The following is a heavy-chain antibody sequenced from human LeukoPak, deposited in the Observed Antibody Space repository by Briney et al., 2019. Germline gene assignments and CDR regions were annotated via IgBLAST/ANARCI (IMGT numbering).Heavy chain of an antibody. Sequence: GGSLRLSCAASGFTFSSYAMSWVRQAPGKGLEWVSAISGSGGSTYYADSVKGRFTISRDNSKNTLYLQMNSLRAEDTAVYYCTRRISGPRSGYGGDYWGQGTLVTVSS. CDR1: GFTFSSYA. J-gene: IGHJ4*02. D-gene: IGHD3-22*01. CDR2: ISGSGGST. V-gene: IGHV3-23*01. CDR3: TRRISGPRSGYGGDY.